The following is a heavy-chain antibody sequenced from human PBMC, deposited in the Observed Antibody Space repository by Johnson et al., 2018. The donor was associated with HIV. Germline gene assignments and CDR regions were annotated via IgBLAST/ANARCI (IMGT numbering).Heavy chain of an antibody. J-gene: IGHJ3*02. CDR2: IRYDGIIK. V-gene: IGHV3-30*02. CDR1: GFTFSSYG. D-gene: IGHD3-22*01. Sequence: QGQLVETGGGVVQPGGSLRLSCAASGFTFSSYGMHWVRQAPGKGLEWVTFIRYDGIIKYYAESVKGRFTISRDNSKNTLSLQMNSLRAEDTAVYYCVYDSSGYYAFDMWGQGTMVTVSS. CDR3: VYDSSGYYAFDM.